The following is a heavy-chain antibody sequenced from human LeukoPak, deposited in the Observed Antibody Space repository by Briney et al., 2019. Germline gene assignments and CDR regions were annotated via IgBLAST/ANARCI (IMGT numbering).Heavy chain of an antibody. V-gene: IGHV3-30*18. Sequence: PGRSLRLSCAASGFTFSSYGMHWVRQAPGKGLEWVAVISYDGSNKYYADSVKGRFTISRDNSKNTLYLQMNSLRAEDTAVYYCAKGIQAGSWYTPSFDYWGQGTLVTVSS. J-gene: IGHJ4*02. CDR1: GFTFSSYG. CDR2: ISYDGSNK. CDR3: AKGIQAGSWYTPSFDY. D-gene: IGHD6-13*01.